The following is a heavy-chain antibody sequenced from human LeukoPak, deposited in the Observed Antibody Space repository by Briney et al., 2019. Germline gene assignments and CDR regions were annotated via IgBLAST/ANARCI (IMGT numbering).Heavy chain of an antibody. CDR2: INPSGGST. V-gene: IGHV1-46*01. J-gene: IGHJ6*03. CDR1: GYTFTSYF. CDR3: ARVAPEAAGTAPYYMDV. D-gene: IGHD6-13*01. Sequence: GASVKVSCKASGYTFTSYFMHWVRQSPGQGLEWMEIINPSGGSTSYAQKFQGRVTMTRDTSTSTVYMELSSLRSEDTAVYYCARVAPEAAGTAPYYMDVWGKGTTVTVSS.